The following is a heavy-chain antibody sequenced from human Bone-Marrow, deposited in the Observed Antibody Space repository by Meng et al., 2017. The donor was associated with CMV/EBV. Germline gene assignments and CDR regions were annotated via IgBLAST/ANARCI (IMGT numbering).Heavy chain of an antibody. D-gene: IGHD1-26*01. V-gene: IGHV1-2*02. J-gene: IGHJ3*02. CDR2: INPNSGGT. CDR3: ARGKLGGRGAFDI. CDR1: GYTFTGYY. Sequence: ASAKVSCKASGYTFTGYYMHWVRQAPGQGLEWMGWINPNSGGTNYAQKFQGRVTMTRDTSISTAYMELSRLRSDDTAVYYCARGKLGGRGAFDIWGQGTMVTVSS.